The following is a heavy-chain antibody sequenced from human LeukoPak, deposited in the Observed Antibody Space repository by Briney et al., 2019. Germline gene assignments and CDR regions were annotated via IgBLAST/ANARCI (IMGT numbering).Heavy chain of an antibody. CDR2: ISASNGDT. Sequence: VASVKVSCKASGYTFTSYAFSWVRQAPGQGLERVGWISASNGDTKYAQKLEGRVTMTTDTSTSTAYLELRSLRSDDTAVYYCARAVIGTYYSDYWGQGTLVTVSS. CDR1: GYTFTSYA. J-gene: IGHJ4*02. D-gene: IGHD2-21*01. CDR3: ARAVIGTYYSDY. V-gene: IGHV1-18*01.